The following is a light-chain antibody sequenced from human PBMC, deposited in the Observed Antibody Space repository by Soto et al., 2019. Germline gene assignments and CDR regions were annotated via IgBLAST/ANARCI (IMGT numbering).Light chain of an antibody. Sequence: IQMTQSPSTLSASVGDRVAITCRSSQSIGIWLAWYQKKPGKAPRLLIYKASTLQTGVPSRFSGSGSGTEFTLTISSLQPDYFATYYCQQYNDYSWTFCQGTKVEIK. V-gene: IGKV1-5*03. J-gene: IGKJ1*01. CDR2: KAS. CDR1: QSIGIW. CDR3: QQYNDYSWT.